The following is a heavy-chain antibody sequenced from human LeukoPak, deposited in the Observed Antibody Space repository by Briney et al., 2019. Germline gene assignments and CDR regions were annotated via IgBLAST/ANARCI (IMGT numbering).Heavy chain of an antibody. CDR2: IIPILGIA. J-gene: IGHJ6*02. CDR1: GGTFSSYA. D-gene: IGHD3-10*01. CDR3: ACRITMVRGVISYYYYGMDV. V-gene: IGHV1-69*04. Sequence: ASVKVSCKASGGTFSSYAISWVRQAPGQGLEWMGRIIPILGIANYAQKFQGRVTITADKSTSTAYMELSSLRSEDTAVYYCACRITMVRGVISYYYYGMDVWGQGTTVTVSS.